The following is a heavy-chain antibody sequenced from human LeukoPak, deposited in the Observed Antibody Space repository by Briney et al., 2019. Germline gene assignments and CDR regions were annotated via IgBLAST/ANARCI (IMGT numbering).Heavy chain of an antibody. V-gene: IGHV4-34*01. CDR2: INHSGST. CDR3: ARGPDIVVVPAAKHFDP. CDR1: GGSFSGYY. D-gene: IGHD2-2*01. J-gene: IGHJ5*02. Sequence: SETLSLTCAVYGGSFSGYYWSWIRQPPGKGLEWLGEINHSGSTNYNPSLKSRVTISVDTSKNQFSLKLSSVTAADTAVYYCARGPDIVVVPAAKHFDPWGQGTLVTVSS.